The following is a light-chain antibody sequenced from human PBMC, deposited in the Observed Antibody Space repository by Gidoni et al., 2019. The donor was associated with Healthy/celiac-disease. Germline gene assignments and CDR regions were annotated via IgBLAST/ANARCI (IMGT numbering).Light chain of an antibody. CDR1: SSNIGNNY. V-gene: IGLV1-51*01. Sequence: QSVLTQPPSVSAAPGQKVTISCSGSSSNIGNNYVSWYQQHPGTAPKLLIYDNNKRPSGIPDRSSGSKSGTSATLGITGLQTGDEADYYCGTWDSSLSAAVVFGGGTKLTVL. CDR2: DNN. CDR3: GTWDSSLSAAVV. J-gene: IGLJ2*01.